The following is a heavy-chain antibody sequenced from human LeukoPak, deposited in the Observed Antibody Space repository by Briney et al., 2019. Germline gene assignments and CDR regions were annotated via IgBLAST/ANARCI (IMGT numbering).Heavy chain of an antibody. CDR3: ARDHHHPAMVTGFDY. V-gene: IGHV3-74*01. J-gene: IGHJ4*02. D-gene: IGHD5-18*01. CDR1: GFTFSSYW. CDR2: INTDGSST. Sequence: PGGSLRLSCAASGFTFSSYWMHWVRQAPGKGLVWVSRINTDGSSTSYADSVKGRFTISRDNAKNTLYLQMNSLTAEDMAVYYCARDHHHPAMVTGFDYWGQGTLVTVSS.